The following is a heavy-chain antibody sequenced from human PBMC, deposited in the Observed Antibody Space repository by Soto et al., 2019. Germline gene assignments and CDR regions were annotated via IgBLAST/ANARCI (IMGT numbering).Heavy chain of an antibody. V-gene: IGHV5-10-1*01. J-gene: IGHJ4*02. CDR1: GYMFPIYH. CDR3: ARHNSNSEYEL. Sequence: RGESLKISCEASGYMFPIYHISWVRQMPGKGLEWVGKIDPTDSRTMYRPSSRARITISVDKSINTAYLEWGRLKASDTAMYHGARHNSNSEYELRGQG. CDR2: IDPTDSRT. D-gene: IGHD1-20*01.